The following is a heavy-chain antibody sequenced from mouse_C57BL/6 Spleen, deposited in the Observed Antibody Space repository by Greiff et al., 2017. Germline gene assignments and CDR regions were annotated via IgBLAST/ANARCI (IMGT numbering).Heavy chain of an antibody. J-gene: IGHJ4*01. CDR2: IDPSDSET. Sequence: QVQLKQPGAELVRPGSSVKLSCKASGYTFTSYWMHWVKQRPIQGLEWIGNIDPSDSETHYNQKFKDKATLTEEKYSSTAYMQLSSLTSEDAAVYYCAREVGDAMDYWGQGTSVTVSS. CDR3: AREVGDAMDY. CDR1: GYTFTSYW. D-gene: IGHD1-1*02. V-gene: IGHV1-52*01.